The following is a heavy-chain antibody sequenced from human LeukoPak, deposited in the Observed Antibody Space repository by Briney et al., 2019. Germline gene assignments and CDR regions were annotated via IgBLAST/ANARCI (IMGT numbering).Heavy chain of an antibody. CDR1: GGTFSSYA. Sequence: SVKVSCKASGGTFSSYAISWVRQAPGQGLEWMGRIIPILGIANYAQKFQGRVTITADKSTSTAYMELSSLRSEDTAVYYCASKLQNQPQRDYWGQGTLVTVSS. J-gene: IGHJ4*02. CDR2: IIPILGIA. CDR3: ASKLQNQPQRDY. V-gene: IGHV1-69*04. D-gene: IGHD1-14*01.